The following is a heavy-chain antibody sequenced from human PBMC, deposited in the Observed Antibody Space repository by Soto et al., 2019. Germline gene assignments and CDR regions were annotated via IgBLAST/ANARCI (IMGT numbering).Heavy chain of an antibody. CDR3: ARALVVSSSWYCAFEI. CDR2: IIPIFGTA. D-gene: IGHD6-13*01. CDR1: GGTFSSYA. Sequence: SVKVSCKASGGTFSSYAISWVRQAPGQGLEWMGGIIPIFGTANYAQKFQGRVTITADESTSTAYMELSSLRSEDTAVYYCARALVVSSSWYCAFEIWGQGTMVTVSS. J-gene: IGHJ3*02. V-gene: IGHV1-69*13.